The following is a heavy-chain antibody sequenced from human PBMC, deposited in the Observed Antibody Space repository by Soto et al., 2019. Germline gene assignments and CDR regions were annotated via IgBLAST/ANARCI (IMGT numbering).Heavy chain of an antibody. CDR1: GYTFTSYD. Sequence: QVQLVQPAAELKKPGASVNVSCMTSGYTFTSYDITWVRQAPGQGLEWMGWINGYSGNTDYAQKFQGRLTMTTDTSRGIAFMELSRLNFDDTGVYFCARKMSGWPKFDWWGQGTLVTVSS. D-gene: IGHD6-19*01. CDR2: INGYSGNT. J-gene: IGHJ4*02. V-gene: IGHV1-18*04. CDR3: ARKMSGWPKFDW.